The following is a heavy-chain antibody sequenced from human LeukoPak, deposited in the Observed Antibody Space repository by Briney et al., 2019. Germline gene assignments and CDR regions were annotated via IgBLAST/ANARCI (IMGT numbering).Heavy chain of an antibody. Sequence: GGSLRLSCAASGFXFTSYVMTWVRQAPEKGLEWVSAVTSGGSTFYADSVKGRFTISRDNSKNTLYLQMNSLRAEDTAVYYCANYLRQLPFDYWGQGTSVTVSS. J-gene: IGHJ4*02. V-gene: IGHV3-23*01. CDR2: VTSGGST. D-gene: IGHD2-2*01. CDR3: ANYLRQLPFDY. CDR1: GFXFTSYV.